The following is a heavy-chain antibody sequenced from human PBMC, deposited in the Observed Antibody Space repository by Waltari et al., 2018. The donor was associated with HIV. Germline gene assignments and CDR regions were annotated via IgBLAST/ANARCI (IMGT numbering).Heavy chain of an antibody. CDR2: LYYTGCA. V-gene: IGHV4-39*01. J-gene: IGHJ5*02. Sequence: QAQLQESGPRLVTPSGTLSLTCDVSGDSVISHHYFWAWLRQPPAKQLEWIGSLYYTGCAAYNPYPKGRAIMSLNTSKNRFYLNLNSVIVADMAHYFCSRRPVTNVCSTRKIGCFVPWGHGILVA. D-gene: IGHD3-10*02. CDR3: SRRPVTNVCSTRKIGCFVP. CDR1: GDSVISHHYF.